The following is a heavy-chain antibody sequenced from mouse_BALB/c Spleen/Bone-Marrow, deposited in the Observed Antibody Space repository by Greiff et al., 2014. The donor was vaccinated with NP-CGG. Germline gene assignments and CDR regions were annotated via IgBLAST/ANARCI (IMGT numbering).Heavy chain of an antibody. V-gene: IGHV7-3*02. J-gene: IGHJ2*01. Sequence: DVQLQESGGGLVQPGGSLRLSCATSGFTFTDYYMSWVRQPPGKALEWLGFIRNKANGYTTEYSASVKGRFTISRDNSQSILYLQMSTLRAEDSATYYCARDRGLLRFDYWGQGTTLTVSS. CDR3: ARDRGLLRFDY. CDR2: IRNKANGYTT. D-gene: IGHD2-3*01. CDR1: GFTFTDYY.